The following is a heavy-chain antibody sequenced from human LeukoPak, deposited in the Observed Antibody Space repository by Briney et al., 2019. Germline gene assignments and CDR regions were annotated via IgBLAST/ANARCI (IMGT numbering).Heavy chain of an antibody. V-gene: IGHV4-38-2*02. Sequence: SETLSLTCTVSGYSISSGYYWAWLRQSPGKGLEWIGNVYHDGRTYYNPSLKSRVTISVDTSTNQFSLKLSSVTAADTAVYYCARIGRDGYYPAYYFDYWGQGTLVTVSS. CDR3: ARIGRDGYYPAYYFDY. D-gene: IGHD5-24*01. J-gene: IGHJ4*02. CDR2: VYHDGRT. CDR1: GYSISSGYY.